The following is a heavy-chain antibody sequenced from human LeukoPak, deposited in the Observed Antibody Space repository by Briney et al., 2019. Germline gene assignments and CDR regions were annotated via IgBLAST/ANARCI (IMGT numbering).Heavy chain of an antibody. D-gene: IGHD4-17*01. CDR2: TYYRSKWYN. CDR3: AREGGYGDAMDYYLDY. CDR1: RDSVSSNSAA. J-gene: IGHJ4*02. V-gene: IGHV6-1*01. Sequence: SQTLSLTCAISRDSVSSNSAAWNWIRQSPSRGLEWLGRTYYRSKWYNDYAVSVKSRITINPDTSKNQFSLQLNSVTPEDTAVYYCAREGGYGDAMDYYLDYWGQGTLVTVSS.